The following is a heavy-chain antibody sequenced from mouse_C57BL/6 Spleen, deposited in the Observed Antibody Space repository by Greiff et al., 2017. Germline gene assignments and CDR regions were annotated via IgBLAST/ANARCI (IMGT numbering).Heavy chain of an antibody. CDR1: GFTFSDYG. CDR3: ARHGWGYFDY. CDR2: ISSGSSTI. Sequence: EVKVVESGGGLVKPGGSLKLSCAASGFTFSDYGMHWVRQAPEKGLEWVAYISSGSSTIYYADTVKGRFTISRDNAKNTLFLQMTSLRSEDTAMYYCARHGWGYFDYWGQGTTLTVSS. D-gene: IGHD3-3*01. J-gene: IGHJ2*01. V-gene: IGHV5-17*01.